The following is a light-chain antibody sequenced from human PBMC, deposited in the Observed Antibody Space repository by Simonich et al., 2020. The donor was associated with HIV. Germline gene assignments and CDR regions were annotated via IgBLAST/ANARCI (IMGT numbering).Light chain of an antibody. CDR1: QGVNSN. V-gene: IGKV3-15*01. CDR3: QQYYDTPYS. CDR2: GAS. Sequence: EIVMTQSPVTLSVSPGERATLSCRASQGVNSNLAWYQQKPGQAPRLLIYGASTRATGIPARFSGSGSGTDFTLTINSMESEDFAVYYCQQYYDTPYSFGQGTKVEIK. J-gene: IGKJ2*01.